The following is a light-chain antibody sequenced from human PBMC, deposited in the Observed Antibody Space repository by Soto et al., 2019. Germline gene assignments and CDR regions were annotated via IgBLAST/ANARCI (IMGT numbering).Light chain of an antibody. Sequence: ENLLKQAPSTLSLSPGEKARLPCRASQSVSSYLAWYQQKPGQAPRLLIYDASNRATGIPARFSGSGSGTDFTLTISSLEPEDFAVYYCQQRSNWPPKTFGQGTDWRL. CDR3: QQRSNWPPKT. CDR2: DAS. V-gene: IGKV3-11*01. CDR1: QSVSSY. J-gene: IGKJ5*01.